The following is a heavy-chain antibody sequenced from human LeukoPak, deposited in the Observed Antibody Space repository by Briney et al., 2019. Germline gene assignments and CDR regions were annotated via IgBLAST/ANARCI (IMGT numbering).Heavy chain of an antibody. V-gene: IGHV4-34*01. Sequence: SETLSLTCAVYGGSFSGYYWSWIRQPPGKGLEWIGEINHSGSTNYNPSLKSRVTISVDTSKNQFSLKLTSVTAADTAVYYCARGPPRIAVAGNTPPHYFDYWGQGTLVTVSS. J-gene: IGHJ4*02. D-gene: IGHD6-19*01. CDR3: ARGPPRIAVAGNTPPHYFDY. CDR2: INHSGST. CDR1: GGSFSGYY.